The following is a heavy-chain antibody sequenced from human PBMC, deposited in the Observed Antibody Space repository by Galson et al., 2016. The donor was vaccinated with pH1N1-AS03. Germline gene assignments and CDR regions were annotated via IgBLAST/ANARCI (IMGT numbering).Heavy chain of an antibody. CDR2: ISGSGTGT. Sequence: SLRLSCAASGFTFSIYAMSWVRQAPGKGLEWVSTISGSGTGTYNADSVRGRFTIFRDNSENTLYLQVNSLRAEDTAVYYCAKRGGLPSEGMTYFDSWGQGTLVPVSS. D-gene: IGHD2-2*01. CDR3: AKRGGLPSEGMTYFDS. CDR1: GFTFSIYA. V-gene: IGHV3-23*01. J-gene: IGHJ4*02.